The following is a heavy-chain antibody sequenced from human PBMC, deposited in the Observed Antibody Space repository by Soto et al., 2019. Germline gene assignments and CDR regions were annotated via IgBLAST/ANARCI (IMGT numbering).Heavy chain of an antibody. CDR1: GFAVSSKY. V-gene: IGHV3-53*01. CDR2: IYGGGTT. D-gene: IGHD6-19*01. Sequence: EVQLVESGGGLIQPGGSLRLSCAASGFAVSSKYMTWVRQAPGKGLEWVSVIYGGGTTYYVDSVKARFTISRDTSKNMLYLNMSSLRTEDKAVSYCVQTSGWPGFDFWGQGTLVTVSS. CDR3: VQTSGWPGFDF. J-gene: IGHJ4*02.